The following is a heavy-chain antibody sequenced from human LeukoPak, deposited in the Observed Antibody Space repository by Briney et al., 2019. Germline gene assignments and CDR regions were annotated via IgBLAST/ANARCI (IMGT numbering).Heavy chain of an antibody. CDR3: ARARWLQIFDY. D-gene: IGHD5-24*01. Sequence: GGSLRLSCAASGINIRGNYMSWVRQAPGKGLEWVSVIYSGGSTYYADSVKGRFIISRDNSKNTLYLQMNSLRAEDTAVYYCARARWLQIFDYWGQGTLVTVSS. V-gene: IGHV3-66*01. CDR1: GINIRGNY. J-gene: IGHJ4*02. CDR2: IYSGGST.